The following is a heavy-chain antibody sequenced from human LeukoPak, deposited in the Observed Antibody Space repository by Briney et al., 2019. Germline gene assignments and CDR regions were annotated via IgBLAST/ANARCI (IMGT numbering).Heavy chain of an antibody. Sequence: GGSLRLSCAASGFTFSSYGMHWVRQAPGEGLGWVAVIWDDGSNKYYADSVKGRFTISRDNSKNTLYLQMNSLRAEDTAVYYCAKPTFSYYYDSSGYSSFDYWGQGTLVTVSS. D-gene: IGHD3-22*01. J-gene: IGHJ4*02. CDR2: IWDDGSNK. CDR3: AKPTFSYYYDSSGYSSFDY. CDR1: GFTFSSYG. V-gene: IGHV3-33*06.